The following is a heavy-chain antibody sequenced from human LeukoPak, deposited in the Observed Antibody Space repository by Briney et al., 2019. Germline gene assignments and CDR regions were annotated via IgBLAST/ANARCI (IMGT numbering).Heavy chain of an antibody. CDR1: GYTFTSYD. Sequence: ASVKVSCKASGYTFTSYDINWVRQATGQGLEWMGWMNPNSGNTGYAQKFQGRVTMTRNTPISTAYMELSSLRSEDTAVYYCASNIAAAGDFDYWGQGTLVTVSS. V-gene: IGHV1-8*01. J-gene: IGHJ4*02. CDR2: MNPNSGNT. D-gene: IGHD6-13*01. CDR3: ASNIAAAGDFDY.